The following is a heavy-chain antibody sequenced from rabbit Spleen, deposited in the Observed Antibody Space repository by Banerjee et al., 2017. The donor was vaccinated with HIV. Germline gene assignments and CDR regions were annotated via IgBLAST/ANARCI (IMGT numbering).Heavy chain of an antibody. CDR2: IHGVSGGAT. V-gene: IGHV1S45*01. CDR3: ARDTGSSFSTYGMDL. CDR1: GFSFSSSDW. Sequence: QEQLEESGGDLVKPEGSLTLTCTASGFSFSSSDWICWVRQAPGKGLEWIACIHGVSGGATYYASWAKGRFTISKTSSTTVTLQMTSLTAADTATYFCARDTGSSFSTYGMDLWGPGTLVTVS. J-gene: IGHJ6*01. D-gene: IGHD8-1*01.